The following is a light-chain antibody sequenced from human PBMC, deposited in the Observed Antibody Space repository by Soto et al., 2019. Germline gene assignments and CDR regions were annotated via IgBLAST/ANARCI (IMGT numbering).Light chain of an antibody. CDR2: AAS. CDR3: EQYGSSPRA. Sequence: EIVLTQSPGTLSLSPGERATLSCRASQSVSSYYLAWYQQKPGQAPRLLIYAASSRATGIPDRFSGSGSGTEFTLTITSLQSEDFAVYYCEQYGSSPRAFGQGTKVDI. J-gene: IGKJ1*01. CDR1: QSVSSYY. V-gene: IGKV3-20*01.